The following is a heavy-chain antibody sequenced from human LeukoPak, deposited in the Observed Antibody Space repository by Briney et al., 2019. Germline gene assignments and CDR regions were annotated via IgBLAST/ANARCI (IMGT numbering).Heavy chain of an antibody. CDR3: ARAVGNYDYVWGSYRYTDRGSSMDV. J-gene: IGHJ6*03. Sequence: GGSLRLSCAASGVTFSSYWMSWVRQAPGNWLEWVANINQDVSEKYYVYSLKGRFTISRDNAKNSLYLQMNRLRAEDTAVYYGARAVGNYDYVWGSYRYTDRGSSMDVWGKGTTVTVSS. CDR2: INQDVSEK. CDR1: GVTFSSYW. V-gene: IGHV3-7*01. D-gene: IGHD3-16*02.